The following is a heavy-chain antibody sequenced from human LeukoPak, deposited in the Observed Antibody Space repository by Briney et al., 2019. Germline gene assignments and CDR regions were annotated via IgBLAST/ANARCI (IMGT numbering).Heavy chain of an antibody. V-gene: IGHV4-39*07. Sequence: SETLSLTCTVSGGSISSSSYYWGWIRQPPGKGLEWIGSIYYSGSTYYNPSLKSRVTISVDTSKNQFSLKLSSVTAADTAVYYCARDTYSGSGRPFDYWGQGTLVTVSS. CDR2: IYYSGST. CDR3: ARDTYSGSGRPFDY. D-gene: IGHD6-13*01. J-gene: IGHJ4*02. CDR1: GGSISSSSYY.